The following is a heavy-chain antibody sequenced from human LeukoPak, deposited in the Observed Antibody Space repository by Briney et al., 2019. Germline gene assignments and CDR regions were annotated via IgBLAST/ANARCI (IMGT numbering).Heavy chain of an antibody. V-gene: IGHV4-4*07. CDR2: IYTSGST. CDR3: ARDICSSPSCYYVNDAFDI. D-gene: IGHD2-2*01. Sequence: SETLSLTCTVSGGSISSYYWSWIRQPAGKGLEWIGRIYTSGSTNYNPSLKSRVTMSVDTSKNQFSLKLSSVTAADTAVYYCARDICSSPSCYYVNDAFDIWGQGTMVTLSS. CDR1: GGSISSYY. J-gene: IGHJ3*02.